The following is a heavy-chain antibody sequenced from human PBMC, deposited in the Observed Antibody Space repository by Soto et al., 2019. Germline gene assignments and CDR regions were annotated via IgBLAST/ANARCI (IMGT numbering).Heavy chain of an antibody. J-gene: IGHJ4*02. CDR3: ARGRYGDY. CDR2: ISAHNGNT. CDR1: GYAFTTYG. V-gene: IGHV1-18*01. Sequence: QVHLVQSGAEVKKPGASVKVSCQGSGYAFTTYGITWVRQAPGQGLEWMGWISAHNGNTNYAQKLQGRVTVTRDTSTNTADMELKSLRYDDTAVYYCARGRYGDYWGQGAMVTVSS. D-gene: IGHD1-1*01.